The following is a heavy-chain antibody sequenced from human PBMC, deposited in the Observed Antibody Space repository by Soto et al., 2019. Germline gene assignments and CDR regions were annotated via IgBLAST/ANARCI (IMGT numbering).Heavy chain of an antibody. D-gene: IGHD4-17*01. Sequence: PGGSLRLSCAASGFTFSSYAMGWVRQAPGKGLEWVSAISGSGGSTYYADSVKGRFTISRDNSKNTLYLQMNSLRAEDTAVYYCAKDRVDGDYYFDYWGQGTLVTVSS. CDR2: ISGSGGST. J-gene: IGHJ4*02. V-gene: IGHV3-23*01. CDR1: GFTFSSYA. CDR3: AKDRVDGDYYFDY.